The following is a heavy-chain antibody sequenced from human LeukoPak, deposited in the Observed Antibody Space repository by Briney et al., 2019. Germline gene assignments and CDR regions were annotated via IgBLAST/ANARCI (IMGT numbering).Heavy chain of an antibody. J-gene: IGHJ3*02. CDR3: ARTDYFDT. Sequence: GGSLRLSCVASGFTLGSNWMHWVRQAPGKGLVWVSRIKSDGSSISYADSVKGRFTFSRDNAKNTLYLQMNSLRADDTAVYYCARTDYFDTWGQGTMVTVSS. CDR1: GFTLGSNW. D-gene: IGHD3-16*01. V-gene: IGHV3-74*01. CDR2: IKSDGSSI.